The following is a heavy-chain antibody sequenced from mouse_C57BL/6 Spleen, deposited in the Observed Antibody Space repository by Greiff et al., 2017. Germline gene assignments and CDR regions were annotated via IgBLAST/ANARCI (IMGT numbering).Heavy chain of an antibody. D-gene: IGHD2-3*01. Sequence: EVQLVESGGGLVKPGGSLKLSCAASGFTFSSYAMSWVRQTPEKRLEWVATISDGGSYTYYPDNVKGRFTISRDNAKNNLYLHLSHLTSEDTAMYYWAREWGMVTTPCYCDYWGQGTTLTVSS. J-gene: IGHJ2*01. V-gene: IGHV5-4*01. CDR1: GFTFSSYA. CDR2: ISDGGSYT. CDR3: AREWGMVTTPCYCDY.